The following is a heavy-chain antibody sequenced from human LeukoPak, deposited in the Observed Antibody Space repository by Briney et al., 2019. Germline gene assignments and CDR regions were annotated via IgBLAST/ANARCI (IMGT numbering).Heavy chain of an antibody. CDR3: ARLDRLGDIAAAGIDY. J-gene: IGHJ4*01. CDR2: TYYSGST. D-gene: IGHD6-13*01. Sequence: SATLSLTCTVSGGFLSSYYWSWMRQPPRRGLEGIGYTYYSGSTNDKPPLKSRVPISVDTSKYPFSLKLSSVSTADTAVYYCARLDRLGDIAAAGIDYWGQGTLVTVYS. V-gene: IGHV4-59*08. CDR1: GGFLSSYY.